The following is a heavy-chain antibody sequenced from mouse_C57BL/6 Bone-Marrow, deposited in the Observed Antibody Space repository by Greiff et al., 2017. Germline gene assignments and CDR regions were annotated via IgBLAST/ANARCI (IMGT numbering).Heavy chain of an antibody. CDR1: GYIFTEYT. Sequence: QVQLQQSGAELVKPGASVKLSCKASGYIFTEYTIHWVKQRSGQGLEWIGWFYPGSGSIKYNERFKDKATLTADKSSNTVYMDISRLTSEDSAVYFCARHERYYDYEGYFDYWGQGTTLTVSS. CDR2: FYPGSGSI. V-gene: IGHV1-62-2*01. J-gene: IGHJ2*01. D-gene: IGHD2-4*01. CDR3: ARHERYYDYEGYFDY.